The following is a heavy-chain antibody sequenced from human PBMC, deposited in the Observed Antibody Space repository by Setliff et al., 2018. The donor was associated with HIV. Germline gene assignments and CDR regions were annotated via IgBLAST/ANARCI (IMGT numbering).Heavy chain of an antibody. D-gene: IGHD2-15*01. CDR3: TRDTGGGGFPMDV. J-gene: IGHJ6*03. CDR2: IFSSGIT. CDR1: GDSISSGAYY. V-gene: IGHV4-31*03. Sequence: PSETLSLTCSVSGDSISSGAYYWSWIRQHPVKGLEWIGYIFSSGITYYGPSPHSRVTISLDTSKNQFSLNLTSITAADTAVYYCTRDTGGGGFPMDVWGKGTTVTVSS.